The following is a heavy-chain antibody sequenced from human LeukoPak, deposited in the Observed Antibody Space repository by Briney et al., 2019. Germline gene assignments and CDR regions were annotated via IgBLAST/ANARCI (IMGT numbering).Heavy chain of an antibody. J-gene: IGHJ4*02. CDR3: AREIRKTSYYYDSSGYEY. Sequence: GASVKVSCKASGYTFTSYGISWVRQAPGQGREWMGWISAYNGNTNYAQKLQGRVTMTTDTSTSTAYMEMRSLRSDDTAVYYCAREIRKTSYYYDSSGYEYWGQGTLVTVS. D-gene: IGHD3-22*01. V-gene: IGHV1-18*01. CDR1: GYTFTSYG. CDR2: ISAYNGNT.